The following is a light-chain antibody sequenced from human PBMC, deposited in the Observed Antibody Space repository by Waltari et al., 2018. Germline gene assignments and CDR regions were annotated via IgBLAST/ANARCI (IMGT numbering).Light chain of an antibody. Sequence: QSALTQPPSASGSPGQSVTISCTGTSTDVGDYNYVSWYQELPGKAPKVIIYDVSKRPSGVSDRFSGSKSGNTASLTISGLQAEDEADYYCSSHASTNSLLFGGGTKVTVL. CDR1: STDVGDYNY. J-gene: IGLJ3*02. V-gene: IGLV2-8*01. CDR3: SSHASTNSLL. CDR2: DVS.